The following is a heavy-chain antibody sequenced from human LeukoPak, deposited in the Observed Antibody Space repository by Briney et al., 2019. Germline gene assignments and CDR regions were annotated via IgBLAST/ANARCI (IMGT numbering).Heavy chain of an antibody. J-gene: IGHJ4*02. CDR3: ARDLSLVVSNPLDY. Sequence: GASVTVSCKASGYTFTSYGISGVRHSPGQGLEWVRWTSAYNGNTNYAQKLQGRVTMTTDTSTSTAYTELRSLSSDDTAVYYCARDLSLVVSNPLDYWGQGTLVTVSS. CDR2: TSAYNGNT. CDR1: GYTFTSYG. D-gene: IGHD3-22*01. V-gene: IGHV1-18*01.